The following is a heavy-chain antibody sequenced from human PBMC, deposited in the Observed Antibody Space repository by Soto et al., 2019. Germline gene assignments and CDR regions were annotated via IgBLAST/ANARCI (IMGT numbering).Heavy chain of an antibody. V-gene: IGHV3-23*01. CDR2: LSGSGIST. D-gene: IGHD3-22*01. J-gene: IGHJ4*02. CDR3: AKNSESSAYSSFDY. CDR1: GLTFSSYA. Sequence: EVQLLESGGGLVQPGGSLRLSCAASGLTFSSYAMSWVRQAPGKGLEWVSRLSGSGISTYYADSVKGRFTIPRDNSKNTLYLQMNSLRAEDTAVYYCAKNSESSAYSSFDYWGQGTLVTVSS.